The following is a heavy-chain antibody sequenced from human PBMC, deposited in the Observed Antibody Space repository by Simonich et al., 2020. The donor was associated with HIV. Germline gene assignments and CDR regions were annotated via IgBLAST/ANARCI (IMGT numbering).Heavy chain of an antibody. CDR1: GGSFSGYY. Sequence: QVQLQQWGAGLLKPSETLSLTCAVYGGSFSGYYWSWIRQPPGKGREWMAKINNSGSCYYNPSLKRRVTISVDTSKSQFSLKVSSVTAADTAVYYCARNGIAARPDTSEVDYWGQGTLVTVSS. D-gene: IGHD6-6*01. V-gene: IGHV4-34*01. CDR2: INNSGSC. CDR3: ARNGIAARPDTSEVDY. J-gene: IGHJ4*02.